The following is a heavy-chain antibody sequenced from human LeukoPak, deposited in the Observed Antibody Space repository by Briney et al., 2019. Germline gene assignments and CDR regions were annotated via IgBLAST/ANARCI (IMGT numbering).Heavy chain of an antibody. CDR3: ARQSCSGGSCYSDRGNFDY. CDR1: GGSISSYY. V-gene: IGHV4-59*08. D-gene: IGHD2-15*01. J-gene: IGHJ4*02. CDR2: IYYSGST. Sequence: SETLSLTCTVSGGSISSYYWSWIRQPPGKGLEWIGYIYYSGSTNYKSSLKSRVTISVDTSKNQFSLKLSSVTAADTAVYYCARQSCSGGSCYSDRGNFDYWGQGTPVTVSS.